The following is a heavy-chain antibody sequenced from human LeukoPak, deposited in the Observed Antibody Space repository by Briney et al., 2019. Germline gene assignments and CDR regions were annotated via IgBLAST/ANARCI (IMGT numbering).Heavy chain of an antibody. CDR2: IIPIFGTA. D-gene: IGHD2-2*02. J-gene: IGHJ4*02. V-gene: IGHV1-69*01. Sequence: SVKVSCKSSGGTFNSYAISWVRQAPGQGLEWMGGIIPIFGTANYAQKFQGRVTITADESTSTAYMELSSLRSEDTAVYYCAREGIVVVPAAIGYYFDYWGQGTLVTVSS. CDR3: AREGIVVVPAAIGYYFDY. CDR1: GGTFNSYA.